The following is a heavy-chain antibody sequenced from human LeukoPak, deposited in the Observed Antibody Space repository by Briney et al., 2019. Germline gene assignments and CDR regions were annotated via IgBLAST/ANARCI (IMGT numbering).Heavy chain of an antibody. Sequence: GGSLRLSCAASGFTFSSCAMSWVRQAPGKGREWVSAISGSGGSTYYADSVKGRFTISRDNSKNTLYLQMNSLRAEDTAVYYCAKENGYDFRHAFKGNWFDPWGQGTLVTVSS. V-gene: IGHV3-23*01. CDR2: ISGSGGST. D-gene: IGHD5-12*01. CDR1: GFTFSSCA. J-gene: IGHJ5*02. CDR3: AKENGYDFRHAFKGNWFDP.